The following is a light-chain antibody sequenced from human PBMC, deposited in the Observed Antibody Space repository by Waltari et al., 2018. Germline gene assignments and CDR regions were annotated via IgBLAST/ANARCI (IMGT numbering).Light chain of an antibody. CDR2: EVS. CDR3: SSYTSSSSWV. J-gene: IGLJ3*02. Sequence: QSALTQPASVSGSPGQSITISCPGTSSDVGGYASVSWYQQHPGKAPKLMIYEVSNRPSGVSSRFSGSKSANTASLTISGLQAEDEADYYCSSYTSSSSWVFGGGTKLTVL. CDR1: SSDVGGYAS. V-gene: IGLV2-14*01.